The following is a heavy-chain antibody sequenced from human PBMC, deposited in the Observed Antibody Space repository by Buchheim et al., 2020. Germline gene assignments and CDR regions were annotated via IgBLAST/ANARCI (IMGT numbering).Heavy chain of an antibody. CDR3: ARDAGELGWFDP. V-gene: IGHV3-30-3*01. CDR1: GFTFSSYA. CDR2: ISYDGSNK. J-gene: IGHJ5*02. Sequence: QVQLVESGGGVVQPGRSLRLSCAASGFTFSSYAMHWVRQAPGKGLEWVAVISYDGSNKYYADSVKGRFTISRDNSKNTLYLQMNSLRAEDTAVYYCARDAGELGWFDPRGQGTL. D-gene: IGHD3-16*01.